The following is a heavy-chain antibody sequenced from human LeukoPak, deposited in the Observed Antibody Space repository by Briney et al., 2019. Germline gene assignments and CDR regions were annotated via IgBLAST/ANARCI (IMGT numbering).Heavy chain of an antibody. CDR3: ATSRTFDY. CDR2: INNDGSST. CDR1: GFIVSSYW. J-gene: IGHJ4*02. Sequence: GGSLRLSCAASGFIVSSYWMHWVRQAPGKGLVWVSHINNDGSSTNYADSVKGRFTISRDNAKNTLYLQMNSLRAEDTAIYYCATSRTFDYWGQGTLVTVSS. V-gene: IGHV3-74*01. D-gene: IGHD2-2*01.